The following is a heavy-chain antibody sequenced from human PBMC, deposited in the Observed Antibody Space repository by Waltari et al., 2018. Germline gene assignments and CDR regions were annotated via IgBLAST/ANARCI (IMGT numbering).Heavy chain of an antibody. CDR2: IKPNSGGT. CDR3: ARARMVRGANFDY. CDR1: GYTFTGYY. J-gene: IGHJ4*02. Sequence: QVQLVQSGAEVKKPGASVKVSCKASGYTFTGYYMHWVRQDPGQWLEGIGWIKPNSGGTNYAQKVQGWVTMTRDTSISTAYMELSRLGSDDTAVYYCARARMVRGANFDYWGQGTLVTVSS. D-gene: IGHD3-10*01. V-gene: IGHV1-2*04.